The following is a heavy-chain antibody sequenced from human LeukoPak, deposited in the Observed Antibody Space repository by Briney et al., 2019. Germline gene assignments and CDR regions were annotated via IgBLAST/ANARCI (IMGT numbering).Heavy chain of an antibody. V-gene: IGHV2-5*02. CDR3: AHRPFYYDSSGYYSLWFDP. CDR1: GFSLSTSGVG. Sequence: SGPTLVNPTQTLTLTCTFSGFSLSTSGVGVGWIRQPPGKALEWLALIYWDDDKRCSPSLKSRLTITKDTSKNQVVLTMTNMDPVDTATYYCAHRPFYYDSSGYYSLWFDPWGQGTLVTVSS. J-gene: IGHJ5*02. CDR2: IYWDDDK. D-gene: IGHD3-22*01.